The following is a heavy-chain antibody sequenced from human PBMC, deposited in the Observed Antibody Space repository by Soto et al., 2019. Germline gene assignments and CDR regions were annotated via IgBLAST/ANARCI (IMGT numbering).Heavy chain of an antibody. Sequence: QVQLQESGPGLVKPSQTLSLTCTVSGGSISSGGYYWTWIRQHPGKGLEWIGYNYYSGITYYNPSLKSRVTISLDTSKHQCSLKLSSVTAADTAGYYCARGSSIAGLYYGMDVWGQGTTVTVSS. CDR1: GGSISSGGYY. D-gene: IGHD6-6*01. J-gene: IGHJ6*02. CDR2: NYYSGIT. CDR3: ARGSSIAGLYYGMDV. V-gene: IGHV4-31*03.